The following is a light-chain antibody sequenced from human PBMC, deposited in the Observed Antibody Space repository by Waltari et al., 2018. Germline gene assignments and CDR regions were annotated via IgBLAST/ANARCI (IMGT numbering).Light chain of an antibody. Sequence: DIQMTQSPSALSASVGDRVTITCRASESVSKWLAWYQQRPGTAPKLLLYKTSSLMTGVPSRFTGSGSGTEFTLTINRLQADDSATYYCQQYQSSSLTFGQGTRVEIK. CDR2: KTS. CDR1: ESVSKW. J-gene: IGKJ1*01. CDR3: QQYQSSSLT. V-gene: IGKV1-5*03.